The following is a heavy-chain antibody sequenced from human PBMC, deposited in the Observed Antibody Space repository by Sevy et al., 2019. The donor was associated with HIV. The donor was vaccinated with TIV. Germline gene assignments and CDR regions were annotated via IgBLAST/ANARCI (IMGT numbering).Heavy chain of an antibody. CDR2: ISGGGGNT. Sequence: GGSLRLSCAASGFTFSTYAMYWVRQAPGKGLEYVSAISGGGGNTYYGTSVKGRFTVSRDNAKNTLYLQMDSLRAEDMAVYVCARKYHDTSGYPRYSMDVWGQGTTVTVSS. CDR3: ARKYHDTSGYPRYSMDV. D-gene: IGHD3-22*01. V-gene: IGHV3-64*01. J-gene: IGHJ6*02. CDR1: GFTFSTYA.